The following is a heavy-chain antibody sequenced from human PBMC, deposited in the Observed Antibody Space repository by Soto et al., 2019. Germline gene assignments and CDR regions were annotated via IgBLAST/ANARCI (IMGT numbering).Heavy chain of an antibody. CDR2: IYPGDSDT. D-gene: IGHD3-9*01. V-gene: IGHV5-51*01. J-gene: IGHJ4*02. CDR1: GYSFTKYW. Sequence: PGESLKISCKGSGYSFTKYWIAWVRQMPGKGLEWMGIIYPGDSDTRYSPSFQGQVIISVDKSTDTAYVHWISLKASDTAMYYCARHATYYDILSGYYFDYWGQGTLVTVSS. CDR3: ARHATYYDILSGYYFDY.